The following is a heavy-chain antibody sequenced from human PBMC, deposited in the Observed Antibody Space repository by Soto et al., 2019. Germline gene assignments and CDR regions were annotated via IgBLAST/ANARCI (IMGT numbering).Heavy chain of an antibody. V-gene: IGHV1-24*01. CDR2: FDPDEAET. D-gene: IGHD4-17*01. CDR3: PAYHGDYNLDH. CDR1: GYTLNEVA. Sequence: QVQLVQSGAEVKKPGASVKVSCKVSGYTLNEVAMHWVRQAPGKGLEWLGGFDPDEAETIYAQHFQGRVTMTEDTSTDTVYMELSSLSSGDTAVYCCPAYHGDYNLDHGGQRTRVPVTS. J-gene: IGHJ6*01.